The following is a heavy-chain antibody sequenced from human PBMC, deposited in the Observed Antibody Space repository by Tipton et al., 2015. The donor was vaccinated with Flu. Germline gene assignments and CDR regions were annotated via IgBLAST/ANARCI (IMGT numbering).Heavy chain of an antibody. V-gene: IGHV4-39*07. J-gene: IGHJ4*02. CDR1: GDSIRSSNYY. D-gene: IGHD3-10*01. Sequence: LRLSCTVSGDSIRSSNYYWGWIRQPPGKGLEWIGCISHTGRTYYNPSLKSRVTISVDTAKNQFSQRLNSMTASDTAVYYCARSTYYYGSGSSDYWGQGTLVTVSS. CDR2: ISHTGRT. CDR3: ARSTYYYGSGSSDY.